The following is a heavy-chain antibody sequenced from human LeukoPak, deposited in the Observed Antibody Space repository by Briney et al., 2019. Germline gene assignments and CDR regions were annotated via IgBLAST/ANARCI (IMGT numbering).Heavy chain of an antibody. CDR1: GFTFSSYW. Sequence: GGSLRLSCTISGFTFSSYWMHWVRHAPGKGLVWVSRINLEGSSTNHADSVKGRFTISRDNAKNTLYLQMNSLRAEDTALYYYARDPIGYSYIDYWGQGTLVTVSS. CDR3: ARDPIGYSYIDY. V-gene: IGHV3-74*01. J-gene: IGHJ4*02. CDR2: INLEGSST. D-gene: IGHD5-18*01.